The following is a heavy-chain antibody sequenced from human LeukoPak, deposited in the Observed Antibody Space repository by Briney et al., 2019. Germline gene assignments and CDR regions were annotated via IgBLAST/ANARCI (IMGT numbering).Heavy chain of an antibody. CDR3: ARDSCSSTSCLSIDDY. V-gene: IGHV1-2*02. CDR1: GYTFTSYY. D-gene: IGHD2-2*01. Sequence: ASVKVSCKASGYTFTSYYMHWVRQAPGQGLEWMGWINPNSGGTSYAQKFQGRVTMTRDTSISTVYMELSRLRSDDTAVYYCARDSCSSTSCLSIDDYWGQGTLVTVSS. CDR2: INPNSGGT. J-gene: IGHJ4*02.